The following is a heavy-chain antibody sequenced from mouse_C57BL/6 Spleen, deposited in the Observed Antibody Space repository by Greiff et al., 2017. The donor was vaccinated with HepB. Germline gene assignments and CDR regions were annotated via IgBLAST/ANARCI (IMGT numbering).Heavy chain of an antibody. CDR3: ATITGTGAYYYAMDY. CDR2: IWRGGST. V-gene: IGHV2-5*01. CDR1: GFSFTSYG. Sequence: VKLVESGPGLVQPSQSLSITCTVSGFSFTSYGVHWVRQSPGKGLEWLGVIWRGGSTDYNAAFMSRLSITKDNSKSQVFFKMNSLQADDTAIYYCATITGTGAYYYAMDYWGQGTSVTVSS. D-gene: IGHD4-1*01. J-gene: IGHJ4*01.